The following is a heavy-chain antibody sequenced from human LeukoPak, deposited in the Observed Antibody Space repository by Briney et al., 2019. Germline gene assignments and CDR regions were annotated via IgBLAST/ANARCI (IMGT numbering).Heavy chain of an antibody. CDR2: IYHGGST. J-gene: IGHJ4*02. CDR3: ASSGYDHDY. Sequence: SQTLSLTCAVSGGSISSGGYSWSWFRKPPGKGLEWIGYIYHGGSTYYNPSLKSRVTISVDRSKNQFSLKLSSVTAADTAVYYCASSGYDHDYWGQGTLVTVSS. V-gene: IGHV4-30-2*01. D-gene: IGHD5-12*01. CDR1: GGSISSGGYS.